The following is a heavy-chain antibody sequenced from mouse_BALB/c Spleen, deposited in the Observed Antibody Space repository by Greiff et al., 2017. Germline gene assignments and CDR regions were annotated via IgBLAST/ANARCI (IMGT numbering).Heavy chain of an antibody. CDR1: GFTFSSFG. CDR3: ARSLFAY. Sequence: EVQGVESGGGLVQPGGSRKLSCAASGFTFSSFGMHWVRQAPEKGLEWVAYISSGSSTIYYADTVKGRFTISRDNPKNTLFLQMTSLRSEDTAMYYCARSLFAYWGQGTLVTVSA. J-gene: IGHJ3*01. V-gene: IGHV5-17*02. CDR2: ISSGSSTI.